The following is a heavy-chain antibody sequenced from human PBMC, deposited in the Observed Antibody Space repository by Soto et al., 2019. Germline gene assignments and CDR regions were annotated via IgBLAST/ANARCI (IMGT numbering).Heavy chain of an antibody. CDR2: IIPISETA. J-gene: IGHJ4*02. V-gene: IGHV1-69*01. Sequence: QVQLVQSGAEMKKPGSSVKVSCKVSGDSFSSYAISWVRQAPGEGVEWVGGIIPISETANYEQNFQGRVTITAVESTTTAYLEVTRLRPQDTAVFYCAASDSSSWQHEYWGQGTLITVSS. CDR3: AASDSSSWQHEY. D-gene: IGHD6-13*01. CDR1: GDSFSSYA.